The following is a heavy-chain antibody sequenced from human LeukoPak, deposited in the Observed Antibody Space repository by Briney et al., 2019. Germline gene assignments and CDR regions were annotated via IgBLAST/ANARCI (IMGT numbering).Heavy chain of an antibody. D-gene: IGHD5-18*01. CDR1: GGSISSSSYY. CDR2: IYYSGGT. V-gene: IGHV4-39*07. J-gene: IGHJ5*02. Sequence: SETLSLTCTVSGGSISSSSYYWGWIRQPPVKGLEWIGSIYYSGGTYYNPSLKSRVTISVDTSKNQFSLKLSSVTAADTAVYYCARDSSMVTLEGYVYWFDPWGQGTLVTVSS. CDR3: ARDSSMVTLEGYVYWFDP.